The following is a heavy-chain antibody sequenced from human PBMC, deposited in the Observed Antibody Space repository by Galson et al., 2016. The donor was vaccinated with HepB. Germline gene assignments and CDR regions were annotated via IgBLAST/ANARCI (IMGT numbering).Heavy chain of an antibody. CDR3: TKDPQLYVTRGVWDN. V-gene: IGHV3-30*07. Sequence: SLRLSCAVSGFIFSDYAMHWVRQAPGEGLEWVAVISYDGSEEFYADSLKGRFTISRDNSRDTLYLQMNSLRPEDTAVYYCTKDPQLYVTRGVWDNWGQGALVTVSS. D-gene: IGHD3-10*01. CDR2: ISYDGSEE. J-gene: IGHJ4*02. CDR1: GFIFSDYA.